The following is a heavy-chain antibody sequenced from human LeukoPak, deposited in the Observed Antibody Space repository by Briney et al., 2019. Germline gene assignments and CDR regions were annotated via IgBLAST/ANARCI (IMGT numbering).Heavy chain of an antibody. V-gene: IGHV4-31*03. D-gene: IGHD3-9*01. CDR1: GTSISRSGYY. Sequence: PSQTLSLTCTVSGTSISRSGYYWSWIRQHPGKGLECIGFTYYSGSTHYNPSLESRVTISVDTSKSQFSLKLSSVTAADTAVYYCARHSHFAWRQTIDSYFDSWGQGTPVTVSS. J-gene: IGHJ4*02. CDR3: ARHSHFAWRQTIDSYFDS. CDR2: TYYSGST.